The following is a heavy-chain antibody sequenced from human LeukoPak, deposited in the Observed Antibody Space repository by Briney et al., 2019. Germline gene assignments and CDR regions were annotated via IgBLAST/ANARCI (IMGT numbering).Heavy chain of an antibody. CDR1: GFTVSSNY. CDR3: ARYRYYYDSSGYRSDAFDI. J-gene: IGHJ3*02. CDR2: IYSGGST. Sequence: PGGSLRLSCAASGFTVSSNYMSWVRQAPGKGLEWVSVIYSGGSTYYADSVKGRFTISRDNSKNTLYLQMNSLRAEDTAVYYCARYRYYYDSSGYRSDAFDIWGQGTMVTVSS. V-gene: IGHV3-66*01. D-gene: IGHD3-22*01.